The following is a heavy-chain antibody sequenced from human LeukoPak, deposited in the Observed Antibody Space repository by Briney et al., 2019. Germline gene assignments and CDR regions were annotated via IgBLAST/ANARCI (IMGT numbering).Heavy chain of an antibody. D-gene: IGHD4-17*01. V-gene: IGHV3-23*01. CDR2: ISGSGVGT. Sequence: GSLRLSCAASGFTFSSYAMSWVRQAPGKGLEWVSVISGSGVGTYYADSVKGRFTISRDNSKNTLYLQMNSLRAEDTAVYYCAKEIYGDSTGGRFQHWGQGTLVTVSS. J-gene: IGHJ1*01. CDR3: AKEIYGDSTGGRFQH. CDR1: GFTFSSYA.